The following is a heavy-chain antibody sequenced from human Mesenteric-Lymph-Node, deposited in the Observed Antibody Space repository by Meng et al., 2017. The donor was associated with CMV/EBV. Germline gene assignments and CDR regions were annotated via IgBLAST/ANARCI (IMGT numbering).Heavy chain of an antibody. J-gene: IGHJ4*02. Sequence: ASVKVSCKASGYTFSGHYIHWVRQAPGQGLEWMGWINPDSGDTNYAQRFQGRVTMTRDTSINTAYMEVRSLTSDDTAVYFCARGGIAAAGTLVYWGQGTLVTVSS. D-gene: IGHD6-13*01. CDR1: GYTFSGHY. CDR3: ARGGIAAAGTLVY. CDR2: INPDSGDT. V-gene: IGHV1-2*02.